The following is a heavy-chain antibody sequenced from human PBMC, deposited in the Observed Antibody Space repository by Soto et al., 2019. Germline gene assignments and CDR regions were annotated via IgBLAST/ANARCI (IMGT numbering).Heavy chain of an antibody. CDR2: ISSSGSTI. J-gene: IGHJ2*01. D-gene: IGHD3-16*01. CDR3: ARGRPPPSSVLFHADYGIRACPPVSAFLLSRSSDL. V-gene: IGHV3-48*03. Sequence: ERVSYISSSGSTIYYADSVKGRFTISRDNAKKALYLKMNSLRAEDTAVYYCARGRPPPSSVLFHADYGIRACPPVSAFLLSRSSDL.